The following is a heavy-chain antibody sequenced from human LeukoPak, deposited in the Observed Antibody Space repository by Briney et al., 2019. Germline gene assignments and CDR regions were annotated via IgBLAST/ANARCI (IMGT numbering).Heavy chain of an antibody. J-gene: IGHJ6*03. CDR2: ILYDGSNK. CDR1: GFTFSSYG. Sequence: PGGSLRLSCAASGFTFSSYGMYWVRQAPSKGLEWVASILYDGSNKFYLDSVKGRFTISRGNSRNTLYLQMNSLRAEDTAVYYCARLTGWDNYYSYMDVWGKGTTVTVSS. CDR3: ARLTGWDNYYSYMDV. D-gene: IGHD6-19*01. V-gene: IGHV3-30*02.